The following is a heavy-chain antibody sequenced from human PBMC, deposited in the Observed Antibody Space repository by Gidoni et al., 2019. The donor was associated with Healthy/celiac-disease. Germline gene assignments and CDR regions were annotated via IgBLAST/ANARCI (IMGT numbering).Heavy chain of an antibody. D-gene: IGHD6-19*01. Sequence: QLQLQESGSGLVKPSQTLSLTCAVSGGSISSGGYSWSWIRQPPGKGLEWIGYIYHSGSTYYNPSLKSRVTISVDRSKNQFSLKLSSVTAADTAVYYCARARKLEGPRAERYFDLWGRGTLVTVSS. CDR3: ARARKLEGPRAERYFDL. J-gene: IGHJ2*01. CDR1: GGSISSGGYS. CDR2: IYHSGST. V-gene: IGHV4-30-2*01.